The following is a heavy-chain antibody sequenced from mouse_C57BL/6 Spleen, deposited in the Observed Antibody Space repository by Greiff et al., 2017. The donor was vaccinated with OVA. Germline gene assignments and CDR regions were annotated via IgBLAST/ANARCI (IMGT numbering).Heavy chain of an antibody. J-gene: IGHJ4*01. CDR1: GYTFTDYY. CDR2: IYPGSGNT. Sequence: QVQLQQSGPELVKPGASVKISCKASGYTFTDYYINWVKQRPGQGLEWIGWIYPGSGNTKYNEKFKGKATLTVDTSSSTAYMQLSSLTSEDSAVYFCSNYYGSSYGYYYAMDYWGQGTSVTVSS. CDR3: SNYYGSSYGYYYAMDY. V-gene: IGHV1-84*01. D-gene: IGHD1-1*01.